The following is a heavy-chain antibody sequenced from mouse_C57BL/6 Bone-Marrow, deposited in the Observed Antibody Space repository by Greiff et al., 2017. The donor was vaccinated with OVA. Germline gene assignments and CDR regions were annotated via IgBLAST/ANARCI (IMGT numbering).Heavy chain of an antibody. J-gene: IGHJ2*01. CDR1: GYTFTSYT. CDR2: IDPTNDYT. V-gene: IGHV1-4*01. CDR3: ARGGF. Sequence: QVQLQQSGAELARPGASVKMSCKASGYTFTSYTIHWVKQRPGQGLEWIGYIDPTNDYTNYNQKFKGKATLTADKSSSTAYMQVSSLTSEDSAVYFCARGGFWGQGTTLTVSS.